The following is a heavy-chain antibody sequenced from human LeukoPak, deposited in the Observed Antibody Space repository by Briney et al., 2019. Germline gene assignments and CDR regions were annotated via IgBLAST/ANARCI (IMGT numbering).Heavy chain of an antibody. D-gene: IGHD6-19*01. Sequence: ASVKVSCKASGYTFIHYGITWVRQAPGQGLEWMGWISPHSAKTNYAQKFQGRVTMTTDTSTSTVSMELRSLRSDDTAVYYCARSSGWHNDAFDIWGQGTMVTVSS. CDR3: ARSSGWHNDAFDI. CDR2: ISPHSAKT. V-gene: IGHV1-18*01. J-gene: IGHJ3*02. CDR1: GYTFIHYG.